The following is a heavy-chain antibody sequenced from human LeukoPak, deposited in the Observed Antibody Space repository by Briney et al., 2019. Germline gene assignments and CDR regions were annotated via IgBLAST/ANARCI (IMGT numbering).Heavy chain of an antibody. Sequence: SETLSLTCAVYGGSFSGYYWSWIRQPPGKGLEWIGEINHSGRTNYNPSLKSRVTISVDTSKNQFSLKLSSVTAADTAVYYCARDWKEQGAFDIWGQGTMVTVSS. D-gene: IGHD1-1*01. CDR3: ARDWKEQGAFDI. CDR1: GGSFSGYY. CDR2: INHSGRT. J-gene: IGHJ3*02. V-gene: IGHV4-34*01.